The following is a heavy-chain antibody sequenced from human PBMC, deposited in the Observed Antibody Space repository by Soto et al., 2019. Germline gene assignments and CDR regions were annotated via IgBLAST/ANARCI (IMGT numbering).Heavy chain of an antibody. D-gene: IGHD2-8*01. CDR2: IIPIFGTA. J-gene: IGHJ6*02. Sequence: SVKVSCKASGGTSSSYAISWVRQAPGQGLEWMGGIIPIFGTANYAQKFQGRVTITADKSTNTAYMELSSLRSEDTAVYYCARDRRCTNGVCYTFHYYGMDVWGQGTTVTVSS. V-gene: IGHV1-69*06. CDR1: GGTSSSYA. CDR3: ARDRRCTNGVCYTFHYYGMDV.